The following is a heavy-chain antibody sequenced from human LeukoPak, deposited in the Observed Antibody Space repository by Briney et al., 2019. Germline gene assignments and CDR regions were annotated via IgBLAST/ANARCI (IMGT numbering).Heavy chain of an antibody. CDR3: ARVGGYDFWSGQPYYYGMDV. CDR2: IVVGSGNT. D-gene: IGHD3-3*01. Sequence: SVKVSCKASGFTFTSSAVQWVRQARGQRLEWIGWIVVGSGNTNYAQKFQERITITRDMSTSTAYMELSSLRSEDTAVYYCARVGGYDFWSGQPYYYGMDVWGQGTTVTVSS. V-gene: IGHV1-58*01. J-gene: IGHJ6*02. CDR1: GFTFTSSA.